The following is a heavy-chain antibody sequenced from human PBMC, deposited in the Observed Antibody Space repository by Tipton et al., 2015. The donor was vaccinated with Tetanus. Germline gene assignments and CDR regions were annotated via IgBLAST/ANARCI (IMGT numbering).Heavy chain of an antibody. CDR3: AKEYGSGWYVVNY. V-gene: IGHV3-7*03. J-gene: IGHJ4*02. D-gene: IGHD6-19*01. CDR1: GFTFSSYW. CDR2: IKQDGSEK. Sequence: SLRLSCAASGFTFSSYWMSWVRQAPGKGLEWVANIKQDGSEKYYVDSVKGRFTISRDNSKNTLYLQMNSLRAEDTAVYYCAKEYGSGWYVVNYWGQGTLVTVSS.